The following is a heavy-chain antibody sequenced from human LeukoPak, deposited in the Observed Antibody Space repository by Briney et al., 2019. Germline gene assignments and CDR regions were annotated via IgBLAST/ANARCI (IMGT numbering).Heavy chain of an antibody. CDR1: GFTFRSHW. Sequence: GGSLRLSCEASGFTFRSHWMTWVRQAPGKGLEWVANIKHEGSEIYYLDSVKGRFTISRDNAKNSLYLQMNSLRAEDTAVYYCVRRGSAWSGFYRREKMDVWGKGTTVTVSS. CDR3: VRRGSAWSGFYRREKMDV. CDR2: IKHEGSEI. V-gene: IGHV3-7*01. J-gene: IGHJ6*04. D-gene: IGHD3-3*01.